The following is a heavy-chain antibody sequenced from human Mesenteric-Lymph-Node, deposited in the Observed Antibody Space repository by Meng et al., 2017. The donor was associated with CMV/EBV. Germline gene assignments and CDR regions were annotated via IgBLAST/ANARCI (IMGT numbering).Heavy chain of an antibody. V-gene: IGHV4-31*03. D-gene: IGHD6-19*01. CDR1: GGSINSGGYY. Sequence: TASGGSINSGGYYWGWVRQRPGQGLEWIGYINDRGSTDSNPSLKSRISISVDTSKNQFSLNLRFVTAADTAVYYCARDSVAASGLDFWGQGALVTVSS. J-gene: IGHJ4*02. CDR3: ARDSVAASGLDF. CDR2: INDRGST.